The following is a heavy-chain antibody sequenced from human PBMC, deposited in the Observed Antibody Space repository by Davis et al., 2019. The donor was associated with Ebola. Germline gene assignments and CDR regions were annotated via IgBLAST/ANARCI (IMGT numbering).Heavy chain of an antibody. V-gene: IGHV3-30*18. CDR1: GFTFSSYG. CDR3: AKDSRYCSGGSCYQYDYFDY. D-gene: IGHD2-15*01. J-gene: IGHJ4*02. CDR2: ISYDGVNK. Sequence: PGGSLRLSCAASGFTFSSYGIHWVRQAPGKGLEWVAVISYDGVNKYYEDSVKGRFTISRDNSKNTLYLQMNSLRAEDTAVYYCAKDSRYCSGGSCYQYDYFDYWGQGTLVTVSS.